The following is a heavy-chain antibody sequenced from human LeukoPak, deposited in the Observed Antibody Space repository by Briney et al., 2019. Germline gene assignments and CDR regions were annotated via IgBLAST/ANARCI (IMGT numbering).Heavy chain of an antibody. CDR2: IIPIFGTA. V-gene: IGHV1-69*05. J-gene: IGHJ4*02. CDR1: GGTFSSYA. Sequence: ASVKVSCKASGGTFSSYAISWVRQAPGQGLEWMGGIIPIFGTANYAQKFQGRATITTDESTSTAYMELSSLRSEDTAVYYCARVSGGKGYFDYWGQGTLVTVSS. D-gene: IGHD2-15*01. CDR3: ARVSGGKGYFDY.